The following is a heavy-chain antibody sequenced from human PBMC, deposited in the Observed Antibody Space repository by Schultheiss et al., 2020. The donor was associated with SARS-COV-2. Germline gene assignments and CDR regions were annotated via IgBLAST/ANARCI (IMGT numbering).Heavy chain of an antibody. D-gene: IGHD5-12*01. J-gene: IGHJ4*02. V-gene: IGHV3-21*01. CDR1: GFTFSNAW. Sequence: GGSLRLSCAASGFTFSNAWMSWVRQAPGKGLEWVSSISSGSNYIYYADSLKGRFTISRDNSKNTLYLQMKSLRDGDTAVYYCARGGDSGYAEIDSWGQGTLVTVSS. CDR2: ISSGSNYI. CDR3: ARGGDSGYAEIDS.